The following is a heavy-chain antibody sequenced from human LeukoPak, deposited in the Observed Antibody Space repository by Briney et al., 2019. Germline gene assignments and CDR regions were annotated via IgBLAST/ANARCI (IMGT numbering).Heavy chain of an antibody. CDR1: GGSFSGYY. CDR3: ASRVPAARNNWFDP. V-gene: IGHV4-34*01. J-gene: IGHJ5*02. CDR2: INHSGST. Sequence: SETLSLTCAVYGGSFSGYYWSWIRQPPGKGLEWIGEINHSGSTNYNPSLKSRVTISVDTSKNQFSLKLSSVTAADTAVYCCASRVPAARNNWFDPWGQGTLVTVSS. D-gene: IGHD2-2*01.